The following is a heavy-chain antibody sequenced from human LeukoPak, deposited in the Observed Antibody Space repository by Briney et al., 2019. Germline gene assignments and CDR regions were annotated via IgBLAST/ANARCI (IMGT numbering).Heavy chain of an antibody. D-gene: IGHD5-12*01. V-gene: IGHV3-53*01. J-gene: IGHJ3*02. CDR1: GFTVSSNY. Sequence: GGSLRLSCAASGFTVSSNYMSWVRQAPGKGLEWVSVIYSGGSTYYADSVKGRFTISRDNSKNTLYLQMNSLRAEDTAVYYCASSTGGGYDDAFDIWGQGTMVTVS. CDR3: ASSTGGGYDDAFDI. CDR2: IYSGGST.